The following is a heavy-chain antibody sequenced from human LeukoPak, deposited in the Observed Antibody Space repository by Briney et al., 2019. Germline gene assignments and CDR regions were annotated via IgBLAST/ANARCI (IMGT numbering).Heavy chain of an antibody. D-gene: IGHD3-10*01. Sequence: SETLSLMCTVAGGFISRFYGSWIRHPRGKGLEWIGYIHYTGRTNYNTSRKGRVTISVDTSKNQFSLKLSSVAAWDTSVYYGARVAERYGSGRRENYYYYYMDVWAKEPRSPSP. V-gene: IGHV4-59*01. CDR2: IHYTGRT. CDR1: GGFISRFY. CDR3: ARVAERYGSGRRENYYYYYMDV. J-gene: IGHJ6*03.